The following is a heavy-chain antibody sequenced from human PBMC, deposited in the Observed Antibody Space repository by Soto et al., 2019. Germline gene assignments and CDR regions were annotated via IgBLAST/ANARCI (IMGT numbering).Heavy chain of an antibody. V-gene: IGHV1-69*04. CDR1: GGTFSSYT. D-gene: IGHD2-15*01. Sequence: ASVKVSCKASGGTFSSYTISWVRQAPGQGLEWMGRIIPILGIANYAQKFQGRVTITADKSTSTAYMELSSLGSEDTAVYDCARDSPWLVVVAATIIDIWGQAIMVTVSS. CDR2: IIPILGIA. J-gene: IGHJ3*02. CDR3: ARDSPWLVVVAATIIDI.